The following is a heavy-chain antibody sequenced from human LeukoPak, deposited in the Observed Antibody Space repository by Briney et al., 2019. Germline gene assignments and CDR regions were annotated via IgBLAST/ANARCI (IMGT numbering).Heavy chain of an antibody. CDR1: GFTFSSYS. D-gene: IGHD6-19*01. Sequence: GGSLRLSCAASGFTFSSYSMNWVRQAPGKGLEWVSYISSSTIYYADSVKGRFTISRDNAKNSLYLQMNSLRAEDTAVYYCARDLRALSGWLNDYWGQGTLVTVSS. V-gene: IGHV3-48*04. CDR3: ARDLRALSGWLNDY. CDR2: ISSSTI. J-gene: IGHJ4*02.